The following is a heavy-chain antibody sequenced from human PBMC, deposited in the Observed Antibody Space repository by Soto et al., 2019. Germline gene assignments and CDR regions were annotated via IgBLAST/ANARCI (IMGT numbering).Heavy chain of an antibody. CDR1: GFTFSSYS. D-gene: IGHD1-26*01. V-gene: IGHV3-48*02. CDR2: ISSSSSTI. CDR3: AREGGSLNWCDP. J-gene: IGHJ5*02. Sequence: EVQLVESGGGLVQPGGSLRLSCAASGFTFSSYSMNWVRQAPGKGLEWVSYISSSSSTIYYAASVKGLFTISRDNAKNSLYVQMNSLRDEDTAVYYCAREGGSLNWCDPWGQGALVTVSS.